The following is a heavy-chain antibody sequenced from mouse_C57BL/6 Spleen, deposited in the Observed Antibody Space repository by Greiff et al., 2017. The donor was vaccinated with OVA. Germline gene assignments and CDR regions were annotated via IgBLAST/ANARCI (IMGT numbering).Heavy chain of an antibody. CDR3: ARQTKGLYFDY. CDR1: GFTFSSYG. Sequence: EVHLVESGGDLVKPGGSLKLSCAASGFTFSSYGMSWVRQTPDKRLEWVATISSGGSYTYYPDSVKGRFTISRDNAKNTLYLQMSSLKSEDTAMYYCARQTKGLYFDYWGQGTTLTVSS. J-gene: IGHJ2*01. D-gene: IGHD1-3*01. CDR2: ISSGGSYT. V-gene: IGHV5-6*01.